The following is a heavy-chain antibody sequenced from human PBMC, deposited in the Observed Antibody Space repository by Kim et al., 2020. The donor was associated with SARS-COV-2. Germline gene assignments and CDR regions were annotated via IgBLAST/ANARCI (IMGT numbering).Heavy chain of an antibody. CDR2: IRSNAYGGTT. D-gene: IGHD2-15*01. Sequence: GGSLRLSCTASGFTFCDYAMSWFRQAPGKGLELVGFIRSNAYGGTTLYAASVKGRFTISRDDSKSIACLQMNSLKTEDTAVYYFTSGGCSGGSCYSGVDYWGQGTLVTVSS. V-gene: IGHV3-49*03. CDR3: TSGGCSGGSCYSGVDY. CDR1: GFTFCDYA. J-gene: IGHJ4*02.